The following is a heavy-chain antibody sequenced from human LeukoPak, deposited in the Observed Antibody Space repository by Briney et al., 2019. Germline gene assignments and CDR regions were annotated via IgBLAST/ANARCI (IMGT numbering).Heavy chain of an antibody. Sequence: SETLSLTCTVSGYSISSDCYWGWIRQPPGKGLEWIGSIYHSGSTYYNASLKSRVTILVDMSKNQFSLELSSLTAADTAVYYCAREFDYEGVDPWGQGTLVTVSS. CDR2: IYHSGST. CDR1: GYSISSDCY. D-gene: IGHD4-17*01. CDR3: AREFDYEGVDP. J-gene: IGHJ5*02. V-gene: IGHV4-38-2*02.